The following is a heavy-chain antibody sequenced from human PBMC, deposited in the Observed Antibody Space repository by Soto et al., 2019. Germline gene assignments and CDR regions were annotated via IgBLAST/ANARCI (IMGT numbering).Heavy chain of an antibody. V-gene: IGHV1-2*02. CDR1: GNTFTGYY. CDR3: ARDLGGSRDS. J-gene: IGHJ4*02. D-gene: IGHD1-26*01. Sequence: QVQLVQSGAEVKKPGASVKVSCKASGNTFTGYYIHWVRQAPGQGLEWMGWINANNDGTTYAEKFQGRLTMTRDTSTSTAYMELSRLRSDDTAVYYCARDLGGSRDSWGQGTLVTVSS. CDR2: INANNDGT.